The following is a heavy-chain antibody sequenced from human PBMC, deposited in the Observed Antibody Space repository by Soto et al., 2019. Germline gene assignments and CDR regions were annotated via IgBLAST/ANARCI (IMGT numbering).Heavy chain of an antibody. Sequence: QVQLVQSGGGVVQPGASLRLSCVASGFTLSRHAMHWVRQAPGKGLEWVAVIWYDGTDKYYADSVQGRFTISRDNPKNTVYLQMDSLRAEDTAVYFCARESSDYGDYGDFWGQRTLVTVSP. CDR2: IWYDGTDK. D-gene: IGHD4-17*01. J-gene: IGHJ4*02. CDR1: GFTLSRHA. V-gene: IGHV3-33*01. CDR3: ARESSDYGDYGDF.